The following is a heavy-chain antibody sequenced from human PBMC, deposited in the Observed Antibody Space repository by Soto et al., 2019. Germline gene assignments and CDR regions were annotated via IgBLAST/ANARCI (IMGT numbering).Heavy chain of an antibody. CDR2: IIPIFGTA. CDR3: AREDVATIKDSNYYGRYG. CDR1: GGTFSSYA. J-gene: IGHJ6*04. D-gene: IGHD5-12*01. Sequence: VASVKVSCKASGGTFSSYAISWVRQAPGQGLEWMGGIIPIFGTANYAQRFQGRVTITADESTSTAYMGLGSLRSEATAVYYCAREDVATIKDSNYYGRYGCHKQTTVTAAS. V-gene: IGHV1-69*13.